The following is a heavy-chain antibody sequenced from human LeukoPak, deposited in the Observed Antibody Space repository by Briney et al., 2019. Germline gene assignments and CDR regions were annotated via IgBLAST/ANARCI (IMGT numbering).Heavy chain of an antibody. CDR1: GFTFSDYY. CDR3: ASLGYCSSTSCYSGVNYYYGMDV. D-gene: IGHD2-2*01. V-gene: IGHV3-11*01. J-gene: IGHJ6*02. Sequence: PGGSLRLSCAASGFTFSDYYMSWIRQAPGKGLEWVSYISSSGSTIYYADSVKGRFTISRDNAKNSLYLQMNSLRAEDTAACYCASLGYCSSTSCYSGVNYYYGMDVWGQGTTVTVSS. CDR2: ISSSGSTI.